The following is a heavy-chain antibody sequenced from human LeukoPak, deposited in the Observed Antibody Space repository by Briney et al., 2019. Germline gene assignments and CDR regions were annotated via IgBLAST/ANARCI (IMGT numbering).Heavy chain of an antibody. J-gene: IGHJ3*02. V-gene: IGHV3-66*01. CDR1: GFTVSSNY. CDR2: IYSGGST. CDR3: ATAYCGGDCYSKNAFDI. Sequence: PGRSLRLSCAASGFTVSSNYMSWVRQAPGKGLEWVSVIYSGGSTYYADSVKGRFTISRDNSKNTLYLQMNSLRAEDTAVYYCATAYCGGDCYSKNAFDIWGQGTMVTVSS. D-gene: IGHD2-21*02.